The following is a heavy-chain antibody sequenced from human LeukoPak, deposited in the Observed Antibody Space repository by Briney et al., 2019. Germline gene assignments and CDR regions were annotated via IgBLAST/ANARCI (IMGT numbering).Heavy chain of an antibody. V-gene: IGHV3-23*01. CDR3: AKARGSSVYEQFDY. CDR1: GFAFSTYA. Sequence: PGGSLRLSCAASGFAFSTYAMTWVRQAPEKGLQWVSTISTSGRATYYADSVEGRFTISRDNFKNTLYLQMNSLRADDTAVYYCAKARGSSVYEQFDYWGQGTQVTVSP. CDR2: ISTSGRAT. D-gene: IGHD5/OR15-5a*01. J-gene: IGHJ4*02.